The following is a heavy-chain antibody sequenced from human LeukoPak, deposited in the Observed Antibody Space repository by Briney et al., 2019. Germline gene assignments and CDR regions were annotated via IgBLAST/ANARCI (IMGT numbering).Heavy chain of an antibody. J-gene: IGHJ4*02. Sequence: GESLRISCKGSGYSFTGYWITWVRQMPGKGLEWMGRIDPSDSYTNCSPSLQGHVVISVDKSITTAYLQWSSLKASDSAMYYCARRDGSGKFDYWGQGTLVTVSS. CDR1: GYSFTGYW. D-gene: IGHD3-10*01. CDR3: ARRDGSGKFDY. CDR2: IDPSDSYT. V-gene: IGHV5-10-1*01.